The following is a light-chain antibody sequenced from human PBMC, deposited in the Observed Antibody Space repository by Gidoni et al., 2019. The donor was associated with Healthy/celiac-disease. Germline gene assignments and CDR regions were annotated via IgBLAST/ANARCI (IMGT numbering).Light chain of an antibody. J-gene: IGKJ4*01. CDR3: QQYDNLLLT. CDR1: QDISNY. V-gene: IGKV1-33*01. CDR2: DAS. Sequence: DIQMTQYPSSLSASVGDRVTITCQASQDISNYLNWYQQKPGKAPKLLIYDASNLETGVPARFSGSGSGTDFTFTISSLQPEDIATYDCQQYDNLLLTFGGGTKVEIK.